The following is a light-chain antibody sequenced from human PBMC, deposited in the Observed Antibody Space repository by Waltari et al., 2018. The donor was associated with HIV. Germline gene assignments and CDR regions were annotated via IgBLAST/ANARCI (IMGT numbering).Light chain of an antibody. V-gene: IGLV3-1*01. CDR2: QDS. Sequence: SYELTQPPSVSVSPGQTASITCPGDKLGDKYACWYQQKPGQSHVLVIYQDSKRPSGIPARFSGSNSGNTATLTISGTQAMDEADYYCQAWDSSTWVFGGGTKLTVL. CDR3: QAWDSSTWV. J-gene: IGLJ3*02. CDR1: KLGDKY.